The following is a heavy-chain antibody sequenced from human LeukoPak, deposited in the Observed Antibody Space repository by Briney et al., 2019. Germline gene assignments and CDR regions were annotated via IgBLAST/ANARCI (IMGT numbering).Heavy chain of an antibody. D-gene: IGHD6-13*01. CDR1: EFTFSSYA. J-gene: IGHJ4*02. CDR3: ARGWYPPPTEIYFDY. Sequence: GGSLRLSRAASEFTFSSYAMHWVRQAPGQGLEYVSAISSNGGSTYYANSVKGRFTISRDNSKNTLYLQMGSLRAEDMAVYYCARGWYPPPTEIYFDYWGQGTLVTVSS. V-gene: IGHV3-64*01. CDR2: ISSNGGST.